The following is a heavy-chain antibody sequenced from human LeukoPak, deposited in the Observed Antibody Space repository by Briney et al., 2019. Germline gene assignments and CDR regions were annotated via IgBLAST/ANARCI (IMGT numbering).Heavy chain of an antibody. CDR1: GGSISRSSYY. D-gene: IGHD3-22*01. CDR2: IYYSGST. J-gene: IGHJ4*02. Sequence: SETLSLTCTVSGGSISRSSYYWGWIRQPPGKGLEWIGTIYYSGSTYYNPSLKSRVTISVDTSKNQFSLKLSPVTAADTAVYYCASWEYGSSGYYDHYFAYWGQGTLVTVSS. CDR3: ASWEYGSSGYYDHYFAY. V-gene: IGHV4-39*01.